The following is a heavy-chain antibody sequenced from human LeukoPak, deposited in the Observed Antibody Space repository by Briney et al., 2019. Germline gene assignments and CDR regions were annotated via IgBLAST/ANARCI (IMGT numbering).Heavy chain of an antibody. CDR3: AAYCSSSSCYLTFDY. CDR1: GFTFTNYN. J-gene: IGHJ4*02. Sequence: GGSLRLSCAASGFTFTNYNMNWVRQAPGKGLEWVSSISTSGSFLYYADSVKGRFTISRDNAKNSLYLQMNRLSAEDTAVYYCAAYCSSSSCYLTFDYWGQGTLVTVSS. CDR2: ISTSGSFL. V-gene: IGHV3-21*01. D-gene: IGHD2-2*01.